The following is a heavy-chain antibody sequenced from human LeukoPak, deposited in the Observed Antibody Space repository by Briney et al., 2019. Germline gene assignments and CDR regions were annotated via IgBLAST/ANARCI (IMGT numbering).Heavy chain of an antibody. V-gene: IGHV3-30*02. CDR3: ARDGDYDWNYRSGFDY. CDR1: GMTFERHG. Sequence: GGSLRLSCAVSGMTFERHGMHWVRQPPGKGLEWLAFIKYDGSRTDYEDSVKGRFTISRDNAKNSLYLQMNSLRVEDTAVYYCARDGDYDWNYRSGFDYWGQGTLVTVSS. CDR2: IKYDGSRT. D-gene: IGHD1-7*01. J-gene: IGHJ4*02.